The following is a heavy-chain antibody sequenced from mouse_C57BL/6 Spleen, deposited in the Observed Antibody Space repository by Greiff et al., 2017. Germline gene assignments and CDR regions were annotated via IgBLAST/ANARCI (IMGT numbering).Heavy chain of an antibody. V-gene: IGHV1-62-2*01. CDR2: FYPGSGSI. D-gene: IGHD1-1*01. CDR3: ARHEEPHYYGSSRWYFDV. J-gene: IGHJ1*03. CDR1: GYTFTEYT. Sequence: QVQLQQSGAELVKPGASVKLSCKASGYTFTEYTIHWVKQRPGQGLEWIGWFYPGSGSIKYNEKFKDKATLTADKSSSTVYMELSRLTSEDSAVYCGARHEEPHYYGSSRWYFDVWGTGTTVTVSS.